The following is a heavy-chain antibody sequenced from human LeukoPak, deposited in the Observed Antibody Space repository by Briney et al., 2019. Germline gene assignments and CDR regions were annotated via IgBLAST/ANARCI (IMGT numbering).Heavy chain of an antibody. CDR2: IYNSGSN. J-gene: IGHJ6*03. Sequence: SETLSLTCTVSGGSISSYYWSWIRQPPGKGLEWIGYIYNSGSNKYNPSLKSRVTISVDTSKNQFSLKLSSVTAVDTAVYYCARDATNCSGGSCYSSLYYYYYMDVWGKGTTVTVSS. CDR3: ARDATNCSGGSCYSSLYYYYYMDV. V-gene: IGHV4-59*01. D-gene: IGHD2-15*01. CDR1: GGSISSYY.